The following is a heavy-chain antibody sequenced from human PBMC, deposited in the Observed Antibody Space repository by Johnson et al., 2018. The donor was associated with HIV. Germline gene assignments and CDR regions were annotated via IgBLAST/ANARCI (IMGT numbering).Heavy chain of an antibody. CDR2: ISYDGTSK. CDR1: GFAFSSYA. V-gene: IGHV3-30*04. D-gene: IGHD3-10*01. Sequence: QVQLVESGGGVVQPGRSLRLSCAASGFAFSSYAMHWVRQAPGKGLEWVAVISYDGTSKYQADSVKGRFTISRDNYKNTLFMQMNSLRGEDTAGYYCARDSGAFDIWGQGTMVTVSS. J-gene: IGHJ3*02. CDR3: ARDSGAFDI.